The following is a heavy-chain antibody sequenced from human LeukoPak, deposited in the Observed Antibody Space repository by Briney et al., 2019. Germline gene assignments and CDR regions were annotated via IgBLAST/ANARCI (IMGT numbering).Heavy chain of an antibody. CDR1: GGSISSYY. D-gene: IGHD5/OR15-5a*01. CDR3: ARVFYDNIDY. CDR2: IYYSGST. V-gene: IGHV4-59*01. J-gene: IGHJ4*02. Sequence: PSETLSLTCTVSGGSISSYYWSWIRRPPGKGLEWIGYIYYSGSTNYNPSLKSRVTISVDTSKNQFSLKLSSVTAADTAVYYCARVFYDNIDYWGQGTLVTVSS.